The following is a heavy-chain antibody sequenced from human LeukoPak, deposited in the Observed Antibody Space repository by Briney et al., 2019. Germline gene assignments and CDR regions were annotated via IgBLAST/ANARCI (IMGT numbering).Heavy chain of an antibody. D-gene: IGHD2-8*01. J-gene: IGHJ4*02. CDR1: GFTFSSYG. CDR3: ARDRSRQWSKPDY. V-gene: IGHV3-30*03. CDR2: ISYDGSNK. Sequence: PGGSLRLSCAASGFTFSSYGMHWVRQAPGKGLEWVAVISYDGSNKYYADSVKGRFTITRDNSKNTLYLQMNSLRAEDTAVYYCARDRSRQWSKPDYWGQGTLVTVSS.